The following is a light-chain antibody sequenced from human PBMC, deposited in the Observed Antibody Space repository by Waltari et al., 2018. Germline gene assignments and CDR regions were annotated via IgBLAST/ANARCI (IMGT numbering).Light chain of an antibody. J-gene: IGLJ1*01. V-gene: IGLV2-14*03. CDR3: SSYTSSNTFL. CDR2: DVN. CDR1: SSDIGGYDY. Sequence: QSALTQPASVSGSPGQSITISCTGTSSDIGGYDYVSWYQEHPGTDPKLIIYDVNKRPSGVSNRFSGSKSGNTASLTISGLQTDDEADYYCSSYTSSNTFLFGTGTKVTVL.